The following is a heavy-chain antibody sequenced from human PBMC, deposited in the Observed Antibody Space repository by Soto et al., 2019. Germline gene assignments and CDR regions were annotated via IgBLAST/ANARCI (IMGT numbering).Heavy chain of an antibody. J-gene: IGHJ4*02. D-gene: IGHD5-18*01. V-gene: IGHV4-31*03. CDR2: IYYSGST. CDR1: GGSISSGGYY. CDR3: ARTGYSYGYYFDY. Sequence: QVQLQESGPGLVKPSQTLSLTCTVSGGSISSGGYYWSWIRQHPGKGLEWIGYIYYSGSTYYNPSLKSRDTISVDTSKNQFSLKLSSVTAADTAVYYCARTGYSYGYYFDYWGQGTLVTVSS.